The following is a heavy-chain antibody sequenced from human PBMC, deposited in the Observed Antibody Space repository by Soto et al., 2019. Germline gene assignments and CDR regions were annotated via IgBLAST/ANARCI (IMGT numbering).Heavy chain of an antibody. D-gene: IGHD5-18*01. Sequence: PSETLSLTCTVSGGSISSYYWSWIRQPPGKGLEWIGYIYYSGSTNYNPSLKSRVTISVDTSKNQFSLKLSSVTAADTAVYYCARVRGSGYSYGYYFDYWGQGTLVTVSS. CDR1: GGSISSYY. CDR3: ARVRGSGYSYGYYFDY. V-gene: IGHV4-59*01. J-gene: IGHJ4*02. CDR2: IYYSGST.